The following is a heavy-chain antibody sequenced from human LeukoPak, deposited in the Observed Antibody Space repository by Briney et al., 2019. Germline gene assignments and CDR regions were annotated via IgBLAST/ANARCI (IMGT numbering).Heavy chain of an antibody. CDR1: GFTFSSYG. V-gene: IGHV3-30*02. D-gene: IGHD3-10*01. Sequence: GGSLRLSCAASGFTFSSYGMHWVRQAPGKGLEWVAFIRYDGSNKYYADSVKGRFTISRDNSKNTLYLQMNSLRAEDTAVYYCARDLDYYGSLPYYYYYYGMDVWGQGTTVTVSS. CDR3: ARDLDYYGSLPYYYYYYGMDV. CDR2: IRYDGSNK. J-gene: IGHJ6*02.